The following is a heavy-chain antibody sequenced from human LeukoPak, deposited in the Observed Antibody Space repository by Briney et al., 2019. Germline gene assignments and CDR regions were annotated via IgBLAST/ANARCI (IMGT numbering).Heavy chain of an antibody. Sequence: GASVKVSCEASGYTFTGYYMHWVRQAPGQGLEWMGWINPNSGGTNYAQKFQGRVTMTRDTSISTAYMELSRLRSDDTAVYYCATAPAGWLVPFDYRGQGTLVTVSS. D-gene: IGHD6-19*01. CDR1: GYTFTGYY. CDR3: ATAPAGWLVPFDY. V-gene: IGHV1-2*02. J-gene: IGHJ4*02. CDR2: INPNSGGT.